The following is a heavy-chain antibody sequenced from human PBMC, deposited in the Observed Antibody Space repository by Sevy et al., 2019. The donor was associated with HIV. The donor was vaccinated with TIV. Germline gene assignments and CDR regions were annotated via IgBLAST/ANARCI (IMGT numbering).Heavy chain of an antibody. CDR3: ARVGSAPKEDSGYEDALDI. CDR1: GFSFSSYW. CDR2: IKQDGSEK. J-gene: IGHJ3*02. Sequence: GGSLRLSCAASGFSFSSYWMRWVRQAPGKGLEWVANIKQDGSEKYYVDSVKGRFTISRDDAKNSLYQQMNSLGVEDTAVYYCARVGSAPKEDSGYEDALDIWGQGTMVTVSS. V-gene: IGHV3-7*01. D-gene: IGHD5-12*01.